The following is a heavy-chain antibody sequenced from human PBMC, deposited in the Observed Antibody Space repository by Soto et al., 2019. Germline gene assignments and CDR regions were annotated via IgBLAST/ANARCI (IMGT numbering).Heavy chain of an antibody. CDR3: ARLFWSGYPADYYMDV. CDR2: IYYSGST. V-gene: IGHV4-31*03. D-gene: IGHD3-3*01. CDR1: GGSISSGGYY. Sequence: SETLSLTCTVSGGSISSGGYYWSWIRQHPGKGLEWIGYIYYSGSTYYNPSLKSRVTISVDTSKNQFSLKLSSVTAADTAVYYCARLFWSGYPADYYMDVWGKGTTVTVSS. J-gene: IGHJ6*03.